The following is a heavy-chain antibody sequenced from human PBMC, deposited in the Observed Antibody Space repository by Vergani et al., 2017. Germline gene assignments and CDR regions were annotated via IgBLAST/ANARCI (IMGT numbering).Heavy chain of an antibody. J-gene: IGHJ4*02. CDR2: ISSSSSYI. CDR1: GFTFSSYS. D-gene: IGHD1-14*01. V-gene: IGHV3-21*01. CDR3: ARDFGMRPAPSSDY. Sequence: EVQLVESGGGLVKPGGSLRLSCAASGFTFSSYSMNWVRQAPGKGLEWVSSISSSSSYIYYADSVKGRFTISRDNAKNSLYLQMNSLRAEDTAVYYCARDFGMRPAPSSDYWGQGTLVTVSS.